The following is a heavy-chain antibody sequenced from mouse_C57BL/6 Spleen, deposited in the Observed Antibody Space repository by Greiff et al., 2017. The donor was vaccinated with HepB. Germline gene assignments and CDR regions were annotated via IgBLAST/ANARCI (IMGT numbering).Heavy chain of an antibody. V-gene: IGHV1-64*01. Sequence: VQLQQPGAELVKPGASVKLSCKASGYTFTSYWMHWVKQRPGQGLEWIGMIHPNSGSTNYNEKFKSKATLTVDKSSSTAYMQLSSLTSQDSAVYNCARGDNGYEGEGFDYWGQGTTLTVSS. CDR3: ARGDNGYEGEGFDY. CDR1: GYTFTSYW. J-gene: IGHJ2*01. D-gene: IGHD2-2*01. CDR2: IHPNSGST.